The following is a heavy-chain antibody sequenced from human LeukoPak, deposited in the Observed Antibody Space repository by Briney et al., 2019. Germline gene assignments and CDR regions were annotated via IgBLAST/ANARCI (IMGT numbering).Heavy chain of an antibody. J-gene: IGHJ5*02. CDR1: GGSFSGYY. V-gene: IGHV4-34*01. CDR3: ARGLELGYCSGASCYIWFDP. D-gene: IGHD2-2*02. Sequence: MPSETLSLTCVVSGGSFSGYYWSWIRQPPGKGLEWIVEINHGGRTNYSPSLKSRVTISVDTSKNQFSLNLSSVTAADTAVYYCARGLELGYCSGASCYIWFDPWGQGTLVTVSS. CDR2: INHGGRT.